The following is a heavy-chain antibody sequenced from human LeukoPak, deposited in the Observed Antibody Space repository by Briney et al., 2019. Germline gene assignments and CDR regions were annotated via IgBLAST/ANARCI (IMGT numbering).Heavy chain of an antibody. Sequence: PGGSLRLSCAASGFIFSSYWMHWVRQAPGKGLVWVSRINSDGSSTSYADSVKGRFTISRDNAKNTLYLQMNSLRPEDTALYYCAKDLSSAITSALVLDVWGQGTTVIVS. CDR3: AKDLSSAITSALVLDV. D-gene: IGHD3-22*01. CDR1: GFIFSSYW. V-gene: IGHV3-74*01. J-gene: IGHJ6*02. CDR2: INSDGSST.